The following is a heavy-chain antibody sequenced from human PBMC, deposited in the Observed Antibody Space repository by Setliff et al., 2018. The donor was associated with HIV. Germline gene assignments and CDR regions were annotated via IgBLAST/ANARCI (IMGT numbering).Heavy chain of an antibody. D-gene: IGHD3-3*01. J-gene: IGHJ4*02. CDR1: GGSFSGYY. CDR3: ARDPFLAQGFWSGYYSDY. CDR2: IYHSGST. V-gene: IGHV4-34*01. Sequence: ASETLSLTCAVYGGSFSGYYWGWIRQPPGKGLEWIGTIYHSGSTYYNSSLKSRVAMSVDTSKNQFSLKLSSVTAADTAVYYCARDPFLAQGFWSGYYSDYWGQGTLVTVSS.